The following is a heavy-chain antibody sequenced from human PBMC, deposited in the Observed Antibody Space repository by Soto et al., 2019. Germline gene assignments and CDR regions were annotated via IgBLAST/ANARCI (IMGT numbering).Heavy chain of an antibody. J-gene: IGHJ4*02. CDR2: IYHDGSNK. CDR1: GFTFSSFV. Sequence: QVPLVESGGGVVQPGRSLRLSCATSGFTFSSFVMHWVRQAPGKGLEWVAVIYHDGSNKYYADSVKGRFTISRDNSKRTLYLQMNSLRAEDTAVYYCASRVGAVDYWGQGTLVTVSS. V-gene: IGHV3-33*01. CDR3: ASRVGAVDY. D-gene: IGHD3-16*01.